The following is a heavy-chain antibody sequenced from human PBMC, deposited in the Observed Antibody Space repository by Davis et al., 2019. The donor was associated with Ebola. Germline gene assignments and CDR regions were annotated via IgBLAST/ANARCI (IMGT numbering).Heavy chain of an antibody. D-gene: IGHD2-8*01. V-gene: IGHV3-23*01. J-gene: IGHJ4*02. Sequence: PGGSLRLSCAASGFTFTSYAMSWVRQAPGKGLEWVSAISGSGSSTNYADSVKGRFSISRDNSKNTLYLQMDSLRAEDTAVFYCAEGGTNNFLGANWGQGTLVTVSS. CDR1: GFTFTSYA. CDR2: ISGSGSST. CDR3: AEGGTNNFLGAN.